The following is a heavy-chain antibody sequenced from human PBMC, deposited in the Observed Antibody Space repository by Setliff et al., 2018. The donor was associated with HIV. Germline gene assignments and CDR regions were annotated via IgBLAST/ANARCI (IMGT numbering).Heavy chain of an antibody. D-gene: IGHD3-16*02. V-gene: IGHV4-31*03. Sequence: SETLSLTCTVSGGSISSSDFYWSWIRQHPGKALEWIGYIHHSGSTFYNPSLKSRLTISINTSKSQFSLRLSSVTAADTAVYYCASGWVRQSRRFGGVIVLPPFDYWGQGTLVTVSS. J-gene: IGHJ4*02. CDR3: ASGWVRQSRRFGGVIVLPPFDY. CDR1: GGSISSSDFY. CDR2: IHHSGST.